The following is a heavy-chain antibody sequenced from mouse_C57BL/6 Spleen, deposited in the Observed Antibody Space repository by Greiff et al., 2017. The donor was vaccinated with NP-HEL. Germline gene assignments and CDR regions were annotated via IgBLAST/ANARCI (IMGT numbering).Heavy chain of an antibody. CDR1: GYAFSSSW. D-gene: IGHD1-1*01. V-gene: IGHV1-82*01. CDR2: IYPGDGDT. CDR3: ARDEDYYGSSSRFAY. Sequence: VHLVESGPELVKPGASVKISCKASGYAFSSSWMNWVKQRPGKGLEWIGRIYPGDGDTNYNGKFKGKATLTADKSSSTAYMQLSSLTSEDSAVYFCARDEDYYGSSSRFAYWGQGTLVTVSA. J-gene: IGHJ3*01.